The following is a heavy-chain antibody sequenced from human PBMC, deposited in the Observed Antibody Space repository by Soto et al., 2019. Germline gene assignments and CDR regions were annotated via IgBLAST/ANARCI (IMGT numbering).Heavy chain of an antibody. CDR1: GFTFSSYA. CDR2: ISYDGSNT. D-gene: IGHD3-10*01. V-gene: IGHV3-30-3*01. Sequence: QVQLVESGGGVVQPGRSLRLSCAASGFTFSSYAMHWVRQAPGKGLAWVAVISYDGSNTYYADSVKGRFTISRDNSKNTLYLQMNSLRAEDTAVYYCARALGQRVSGECWFDPWGQGTLVTVSS. J-gene: IGHJ5*02. CDR3: ARALGQRVSGECWFDP.